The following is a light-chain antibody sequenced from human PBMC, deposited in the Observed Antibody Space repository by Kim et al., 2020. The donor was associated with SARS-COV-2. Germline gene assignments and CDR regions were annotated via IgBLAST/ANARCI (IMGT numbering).Light chain of an antibody. J-gene: IGLJ2*01. CDR3: QVWDTSSDHPV. CDR1: SSASKH. V-gene: IGLV3-21*04. Sequence: APVKTAEMTCGVNSSASKHVHWYQQKPGLAPVLVIYHDTDRPSGIPERFSGSNSGDTATLTISWVEAGDEADYYCQVWDTSSDHPVFGGGTQLTVL. CDR2: HDT.